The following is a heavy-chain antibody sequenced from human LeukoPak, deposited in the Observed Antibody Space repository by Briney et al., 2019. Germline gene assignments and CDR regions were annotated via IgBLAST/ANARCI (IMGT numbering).Heavy chain of an antibody. CDR2: IDYDDDH. D-gene: IGHD5-18*01. J-gene: IGHJ4*02. CDR1: GLSLSTSRVS. V-gene: IGHV2-70*01. Sequence: HSGPALVKPTQTLTLPRTFSGLSLSTSRVSVSGTRQPPGNALEWLVLIDYDDDHYYSTSLKSRLTISKDTSNNQVVLMMTKMPPEDTATYYCARGLRGYSYYIDYWGQGTLVTVSS. CDR3: ARGLRGYSYYIDY.